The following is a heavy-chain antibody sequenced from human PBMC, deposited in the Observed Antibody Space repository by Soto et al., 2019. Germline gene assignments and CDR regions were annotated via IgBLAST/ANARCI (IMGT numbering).Heavy chain of an antibody. J-gene: IGHJ5*02. CDR3: ARVVWSGYYSIGLKGLFDP. CDR2: IIPIFGTA. V-gene: IGHV1-69*01. Sequence: QVQLVQSGAEVQKPGSSVKVSCKASGGTFSSYAISWVRQAPGQGLEWMGGIIPIFGTANYAQKFQGRVTITADESTSTAYMELSSLRSEDTAMYYCARVVWSGYYSIGLKGLFDPWGQGTLVTVSS. D-gene: IGHD3-3*01. CDR1: GGTFSSYA.